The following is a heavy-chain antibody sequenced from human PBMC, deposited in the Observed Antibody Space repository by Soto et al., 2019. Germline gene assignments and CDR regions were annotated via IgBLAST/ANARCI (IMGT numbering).Heavy chain of an antibody. D-gene: IGHD3-9*01. J-gene: IGHJ6*02. V-gene: IGHV3-23*01. CDR1: GFTFSSYA. Sequence: PGGSLRLSCAASGFTFSSYAMSWVRRAPGKGLEWVSAISGSGGSTYYADSVKGRFTISRDNSKNTLYLQMNSLRAEDTAVYYCAKDAILTGYYSYYYYGMDVWGQGTTVTVSS. CDR3: AKDAILTGYYSYYYYGMDV. CDR2: ISGSGGST.